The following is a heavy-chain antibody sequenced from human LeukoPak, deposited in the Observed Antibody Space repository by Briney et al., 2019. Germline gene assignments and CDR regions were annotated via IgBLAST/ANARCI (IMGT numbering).Heavy chain of an antibody. D-gene: IGHD3-22*01. CDR2: INHSGST. V-gene: IGHV4-34*01. Sequence: SETLTLTCAVYGASFSGYYWSWIRQPPGKGLEWIGEINHSGSTNYNPSLKSRVTISVDTSKNQFSLKLSSVTAADTAVYYCARGTYAYDDSGGFYDYWGQGTLVTVSS. J-gene: IGHJ4*02. CDR3: ARGTYAYDDSGGFYDY. CDR1: GASFSGYY.